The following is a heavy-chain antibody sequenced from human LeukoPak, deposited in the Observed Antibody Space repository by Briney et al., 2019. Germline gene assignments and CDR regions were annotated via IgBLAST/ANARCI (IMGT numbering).Heavy chain of an antibody. Sequence: ASVKVSCKASGGTFSSYAISWVRQAPGQGLEWMGRTIPIFGTANYAQKFQGRVTITTDESTSTAYMELSSLRSEDTAVYYCARTSVVAYAFDIWGQGTMVTVSS. J-gene: IGHJ3*02. CDR1: GGTFSSYA. V-gene: IGHV1-69*05. CDR2: TIPIFGTA. D-gene: IGHD3-22*01. CDR3: ARTSVVAYAFDI.